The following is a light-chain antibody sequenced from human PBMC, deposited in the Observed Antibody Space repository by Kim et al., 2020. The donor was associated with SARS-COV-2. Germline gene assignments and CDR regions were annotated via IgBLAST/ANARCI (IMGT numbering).Light chain of an antibody. CDR2: EAS. Sequence: DIQMTQSPSTLSVSVGDRVTITCRASQRIGTWLAWYQQKPGKAPRLLIYEASNLDSGVPSRFSGSGPGTEFTLTISSLQTDDFATYYCQQYNRSPGLTFGGGTKVDIK. V-gene: IGKV1-5*03. CDR3: QQYNRSPGLT. CDR1: QRIGTW. J-gene: IGKJ4*01.